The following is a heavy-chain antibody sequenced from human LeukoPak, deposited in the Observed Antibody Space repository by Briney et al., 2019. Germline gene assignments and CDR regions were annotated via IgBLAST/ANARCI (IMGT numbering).Heavy chain of an antibody. Sequence: PSQTLSLTCAVSGGSISSGGYFWCWLRHPPGKALEWIGYIYHSGSTYYNPSLKSRRTTSVDRSKNQFSLKLSSVTAADTAVYYCARGPAVTTKLNYYYYGMDVWGQGTTVTVSS. CDR1: GGSISSGGYF. CDR3: ARGPAVTTKLNYYYYGMDV. J-gene: IGHJ6*02. D-gene: IGHD4-17*01. V-gene: IGHV4-30-2*01. CDR2: IYHSGST.